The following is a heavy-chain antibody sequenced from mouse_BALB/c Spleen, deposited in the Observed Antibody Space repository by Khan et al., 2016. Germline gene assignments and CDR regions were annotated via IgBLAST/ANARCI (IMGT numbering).Heavy chain of an antibody. V-gene: IGHV3-2*02. Sequence: EVKLLESGPGLVKPSQSLSLTCTVTGYSITSDYAWNWIRQFPGNRLEWMSYISYSGSTSYNPSLKSRISITRDTSKNQFFLQLNSVTSEDTATYYCARSDYGDKDAMDYWGQGTSVTVSS. D-gene: IGHD1-1*01. CDR1: GYSITSDYA. CDR2: ISYSGST. CDR3: ARSDYGDKDAMDY. J-gene: IGHJ4*01.